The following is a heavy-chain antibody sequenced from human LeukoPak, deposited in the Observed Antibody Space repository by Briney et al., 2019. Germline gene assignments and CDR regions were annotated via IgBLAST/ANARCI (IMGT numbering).Heavy chain of an antibody. CDR2: IYYSGNT. CDR1: GGSISSYY. Sequence: SETLSLTCTVSGGSISSYYWSWIRQPPGKGLEWIGYIYYSGNTNYNPSLKSRVTISVDTSKNQFSLKLSSVTAADTAVYYCARLSSRVGYFDYWGQGTLVTVSS. J-gene: IGHJ4*02. V-gene: IGHV4-59*08. D-gene: IGHD2-2*01. CDR3: ARLSSRVGYFDY.